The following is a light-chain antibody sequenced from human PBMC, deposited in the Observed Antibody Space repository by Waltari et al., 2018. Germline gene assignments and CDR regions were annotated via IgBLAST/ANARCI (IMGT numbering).Light chain of an antibody. V-gene: IGLV6-57*03. CDR2: EDS. J-gene: IGLJ2*01. CDR3: QSYDNAGVKV. CDR1: SCSISSNF. Sequence: NFILTQPHAVSESPGKTVNLSCTRISCSISSNFVQWYQQRPGSAPTVVMFEDSERPSEVPDRFSGSIDRSSNSASLTISGLKTEDEGDYYCQSYDNAGVKVFGGGTKLTVL.